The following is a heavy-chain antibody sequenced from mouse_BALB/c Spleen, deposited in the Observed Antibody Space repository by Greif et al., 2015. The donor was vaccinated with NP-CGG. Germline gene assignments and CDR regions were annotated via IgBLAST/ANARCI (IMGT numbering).Heavy chain of an antibody. Sequence: EVMLVESGGGLVQPGGSRKLSSAASGFTFSSFGMHWVRQAPEKGLEWVAYISSGSSTIYYADTVKGRFTISRDNPKNALFLQMTSLRSEDTAMYYCARGITKGYYAMDYWGQGTSVTVSS. CDR2: ISSGSSTI. V-gene: IGHV5-17*02. CDR1: GFTFSSFG. CDR3: ARGITKGYYAMDY. D-gene: IGHD2-4*01. J-gene: IGHJ4*01.